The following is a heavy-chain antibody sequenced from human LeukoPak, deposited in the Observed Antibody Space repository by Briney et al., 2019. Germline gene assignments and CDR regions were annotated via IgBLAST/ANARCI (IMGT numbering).Heavy chain of an antibody. V-gene: IGHV3-21*01. Sequence: GGSLRFSCAASGFTFSSYSMNWVRQAPGKGLEWVSSISSSSSYIYYADSVKGRFTISRDNAKNSLYLQMNSLRAEDTAVYYCAREGSWYAYWDYWGQGTLVTVSS. D-gene: IGHD6-13*01. CDR2: ISSSSSYI. CDR1: GFTFSSYS. CDR3: AREGSWYAYWDY. J-gene: IGHJ4*02.